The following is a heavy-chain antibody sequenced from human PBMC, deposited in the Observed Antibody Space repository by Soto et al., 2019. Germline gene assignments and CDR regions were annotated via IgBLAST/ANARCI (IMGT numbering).Heavy chain of an antibody. V-gene: IGHV1-58*01. J-gene: IGHJ4*02. D-gene: IGHD3-16*01. CDR2: IVVGSANT. CDR3: AARPRSDGTYDFDS. Sequence: QMQLVQSGPEVKKPGTSVKVSCKTSGFTFSSSAVQWVRQARGQHLEWLGWIVVGSANTNYAQKFQERVTIPRDMSTSTVYMEMRSLGSDDTAVYFCAARPRSDGTYDFDSWGQGTLVTAAS. CDR1: GFTFSSSA.